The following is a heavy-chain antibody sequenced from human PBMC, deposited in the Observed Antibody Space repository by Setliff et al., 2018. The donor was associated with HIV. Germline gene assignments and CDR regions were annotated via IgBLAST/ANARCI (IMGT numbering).Heavy chain of an antibody. CDR2: IDPSGGST. V-gene: IGHV3-23*01. D-gene: IGHD3-10*01. Sequence: GGSLRLSCVASGFTFSNFGMSWVRQAPGKGLEWVSGIDPSGGSTSYADSVKGRFTISRDNSKNTLYLQMNSLRAEDTAFYYCSKEKFTFTVVRGVIDSWGQGTLVTVSS. CDR1: GFTFSNFG. J-gene: IGHJ4*02. CDR3: SKEKFTFTVVRGVIDS.